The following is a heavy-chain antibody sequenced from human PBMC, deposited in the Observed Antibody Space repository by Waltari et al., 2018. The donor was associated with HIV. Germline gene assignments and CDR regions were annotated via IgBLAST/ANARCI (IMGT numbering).Heavy chain of an antibody. D-gene: IGHD3-22*01. V-gene: IGHV4-39*01. Sequence: QLQLQESGPGLVKPSETLSLTCTVSGGSISSSSYYWGWIRQPPGKGLEWIGNIYYSGSTYDSPSLKSLVTMSVDTSKNQFSLKLSSVTAADTAVYYCARLEIDNSGYYYDDHWGQGTLVTVSS. CDR2: IYYSGST. CDR3: ARLEIDNSGYYYDDH. J-gene: IGHJ4*02. CDR1: GGSISSSSYY.